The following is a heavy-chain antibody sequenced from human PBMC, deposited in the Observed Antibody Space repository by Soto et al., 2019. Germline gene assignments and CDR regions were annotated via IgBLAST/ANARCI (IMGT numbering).Heavy chain of an antibody. V-gene: IGHV1-18*01. J-gene: IGHJ3*02. CDR2: ISAYNGNT. D-gene: IGHD3-22*01. CDR3: ARGLHYYDSSGKGAFDI. CDR1: GYTFTSYG. Sequence: GASVKVSCKASGYTFTSYGISWVRQAPGQGLEWMGWISAYNGNTNYAQKLQGRVTMTTDTSTSTAYMELRSLRSDDTAVYYCARGLHYYDSSGKGAFDIWGQGTMVTVSS.